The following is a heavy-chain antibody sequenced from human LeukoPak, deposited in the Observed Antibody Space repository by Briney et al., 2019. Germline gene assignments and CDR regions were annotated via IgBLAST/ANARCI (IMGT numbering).Heavy chain of an antibody. CDR1: GFTFSSYA. CDR3: AELGITMIGGV. J-gene: IGHJ6*04. Sequence: LTGGSLRLSCSASGFTFSSYAMSWVRQAPGKGLEWVSAIRASGGTACYADSVKGRFTISGDNAKNSLYLQMNSLRAEDTAVYYCAELGITMIGGVWGKGTTVTISS. V-gene: IGHV3-23*01. D-gene: IGHD3-10*02. CDR2: IRASGGTA.